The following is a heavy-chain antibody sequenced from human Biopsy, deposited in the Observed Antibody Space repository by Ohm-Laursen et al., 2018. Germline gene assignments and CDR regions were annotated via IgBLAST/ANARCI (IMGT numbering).Heavy chain of an antibody. CDR1: GFTVSRNY. V-gene: IGHV3-7*01. J-gene: IGHJ4*02. Sequence: GSLRLSCAASGFTVSRNYMSWVRQAPGKGLEWVANIKQDGSETYFVDSVKGRFTISRDSAKSSLYLQMNSLRAEDTAVYYCARSMTTMVRRRSYYFDYWGQGTLVTVSS. CDR3: ARSMTTMVRRRSYYFDY. CDR2: IKQDGSET. D-gene: IGHD3-10*01.